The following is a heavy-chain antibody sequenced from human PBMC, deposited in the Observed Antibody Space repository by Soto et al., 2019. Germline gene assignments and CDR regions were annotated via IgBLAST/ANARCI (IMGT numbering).Heavy chain of an antibody. CDR2: IYTSGST. CDR1: GGSISSYY. Sequence: SETLSLTCTASGGSISSYYWSWIRQPAGKGLEWIGRIYTSGSTNYNPSLKSRVTMSVDTSKNQFSLKLSSVTAADTAVYYCARDTYYYDSSGRSYYYYYGMDVWGQGTTVTVSS. D-gene: IGHD3-22*01. V-gene: IGHV4-4*07. CDR3: ARDTYYYDSSGRSYYYYYGMDV. J-gene: IGHJ6*02.